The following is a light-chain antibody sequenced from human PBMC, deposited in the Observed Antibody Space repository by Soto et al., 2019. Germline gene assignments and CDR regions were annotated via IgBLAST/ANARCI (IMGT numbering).Light chain of an antibody. V-gene: IGLV2-14*01. CDR2: AVS. Sequence: QSVLTQPASVSGSPGQSITISCTGTSSDVGLYDYVSWYQQHPGKAPQLMIYAVSNRPSGVSNRFSASKSGNTASLTISGLQAADEADYYCSLYTSENTYVFGTGTKV. CDR3: SLYTSENTYV. CDR1: SSDVGLYDY. J-gene: IGLJ1*01.